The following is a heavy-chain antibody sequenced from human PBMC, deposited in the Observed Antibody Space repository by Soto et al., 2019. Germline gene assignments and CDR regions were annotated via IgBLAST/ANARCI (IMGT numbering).Heavy chain of an antibody. CDR1: GFTFSSYA. D-gene: IGHD6-19*01. Sequence: HPGGSLRLSCAASGFTFSSYAMHWVRQAPGKGLEWVAIISYDGSSKYYADSVKGRFTISRDNSKNTLYLQMNSLRAEDTAVYYCAREKWASGSRWLDPWGQGTLVTVSS. CDR2: ISYDGSSK. V-gene: IGHV3-30-3*01. CDR3: AREKWASGSRWLDP. J-gene: IGHJ5*02.